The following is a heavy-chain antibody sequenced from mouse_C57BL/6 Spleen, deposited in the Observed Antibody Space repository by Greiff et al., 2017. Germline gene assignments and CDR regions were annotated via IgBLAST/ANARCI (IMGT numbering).Heavy chain of an antibody. CDR2: ISYDGSN. J-gene: IGHJ4*01. CDR3: ARETDYDGYAMDY. V-gene: IGHV3-6*01. CDR1: GYSITSGYY. D-gene: IGHD2-4*01. Sequence: EVQRVESGPGLMKPSQSLSLTCSVTGYSITSGYYWNWIRQFPGNKLEWMGYISYDGSNNYNPSLKNRISITRDTSKNQFFLKLNSVTTEDTATYYCARETDYDGYAMDYWGQGTSVTVSS.